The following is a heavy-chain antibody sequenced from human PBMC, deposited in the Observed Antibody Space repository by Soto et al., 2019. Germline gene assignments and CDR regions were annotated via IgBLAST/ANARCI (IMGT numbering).Heavy chain of an antibody. CDR2: LSAHNGNT. D-gene: IGHD1-1*01. V-gene: IGHV1-18*01. CDR1: GYGFTTYG. Sequence: QIHLVQSGAEVKKPGASVKVSCKGSGYGFTTYGITWVRQAPGQGREWMAWLSAHNGNTNYAEKLQGRVTVTRDTSTSTAYMELRSLRSDDTAVYYCARGRYGDYWGQGALVTVSS. CDR3: ARGRYGDY. J-gene: IGHJ4*02.